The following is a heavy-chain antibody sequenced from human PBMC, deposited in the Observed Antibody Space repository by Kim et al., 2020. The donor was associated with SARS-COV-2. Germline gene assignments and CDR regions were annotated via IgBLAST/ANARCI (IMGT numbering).Heavy chain of an antibody. V-gene: IGHV4-61*02. CDR2: GST. J-gene: IGHJ4*02. Sequence: GSTNSNPSLNSRVTISVDTSKTQFSLKLSSVTAADTAVYYCARGGGYSYDCWGQGTLVTVSS. D-gene: IGHD5-18*01. CDR3: ARGGGYSYDC.